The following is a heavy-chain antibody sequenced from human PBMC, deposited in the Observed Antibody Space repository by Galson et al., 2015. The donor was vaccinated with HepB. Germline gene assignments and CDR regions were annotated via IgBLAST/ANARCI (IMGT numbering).Heavy chain of an antibody. CDR1: GGSVSSGSYY. CDR3: ASTPGSSSWPNYSYYYGMDV. J-gene: IGHJ6*02. Sequence: ETLALTCTVSGGSVSSGSYYWSWIRQPPGKGLEWIGYIYYSGSTNYNPSLKSRVTISVDTSKNQFSLKLSSVTAADTAVYYCASTPGSSSWPNYSYYYGMDVWGQGTTVTVSS. V-gene: IGHV4-61*01. D-gene: IGHD6-13*01. CDR2: IYYSGST.